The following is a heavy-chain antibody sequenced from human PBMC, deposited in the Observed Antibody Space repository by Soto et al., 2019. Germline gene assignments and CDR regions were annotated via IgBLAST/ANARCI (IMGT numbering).Heavy chain of an antibody. CDR1: GGTFSSYA. V-gene: IGHV1-69*12. CDR3: AREYYDSSGYYVRGGVDY. CDR2: IIPIFGTA. Sequence: QVQLVQSGAEVKKPGSSVKVSCKASGGTFSSYAISWVRQAPGQGLEWMGGIIPIFGTANYAQKFQGRVTITADESTSTAYMELSILRSEDTAVYYCAREYYDSSGYYVRGGVDYWGQGTLVTVSS. D-gene: IGHD3-22*01. J-gene: IGHJ4*02.